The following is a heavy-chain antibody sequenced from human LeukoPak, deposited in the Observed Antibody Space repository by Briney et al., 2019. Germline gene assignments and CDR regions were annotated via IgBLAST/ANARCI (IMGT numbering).Heavy chain of an antibody. CDR3: ARGDGYNSVGYYFDY. CDR1: GGSISSSSYY. J-gene: IGHJ4*02. Sequence: SETLSLTCTVSGGSISSSSYYWGWIRQPPGKGLEWIGSIYYSGSTYYNPSLKSRVTIPVDTSKNQFSLKLSSVTAADTAVYYCARGDGYNSVGYYFDYWGQGTLVTVSS. V-gene: IGHV4-39*01. D-gene: IGHD5-24*01. CDR2: IYYSGST.